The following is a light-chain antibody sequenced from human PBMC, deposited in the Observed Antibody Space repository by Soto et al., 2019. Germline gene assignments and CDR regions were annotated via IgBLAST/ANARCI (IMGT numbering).Light chain of an antibody. V-gene: IGKV1-5*01. CDR2: DAS. CDR1: SSSKW. J-gene: IGKJ1*01. Sequence: DIQMTQSPSTLAASVGDTVTMTCRSSSKWLAWYQQKPGEAPKLLIYDASALPRGVPSRFSGSGSGTKFTLTIASLQPDDFATYYCQQYETFSGTFGPGTKVDIK. CDR3: QQYETFSGT.